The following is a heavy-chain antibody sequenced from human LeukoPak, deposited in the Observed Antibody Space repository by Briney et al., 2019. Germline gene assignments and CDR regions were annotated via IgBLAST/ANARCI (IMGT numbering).Heavy chain of an antibody. CDR2: INSDGSST. D-gene: IGHD1-14*01. CDR3: ARDRFLRRPEPADY. CDR1: GFTFSSYW. Sequence: GGSLRLSCAASGFTFSSYWMHWVRQAPGKGLVWVSRINSDGSSTSYADSVKGRFTISRDNAKNTLYLQMNSLRAEDTALYYCARDRFLRRPEPADYWGQGTLVTVSS. J-gene: IGHJ4*02. V-gene: IGHV3-74*01.